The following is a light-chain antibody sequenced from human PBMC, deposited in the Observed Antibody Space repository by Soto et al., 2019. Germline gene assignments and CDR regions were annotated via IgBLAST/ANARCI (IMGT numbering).Light chain of an antibody. CDR3: EAYYTGPGS. V-gene: IGKV3-15*01. CDR2: GAS. CDR1: QSVSSN. Sequence: CRASQSVSSNLAWYQQKPGQAPRLLISGASTGATGIPARFSGSGYGTEYNLSIRSLHSEECAIYNCEAYYTGPGSFAGGTKVDI. J-gene: IGKJ4*01.